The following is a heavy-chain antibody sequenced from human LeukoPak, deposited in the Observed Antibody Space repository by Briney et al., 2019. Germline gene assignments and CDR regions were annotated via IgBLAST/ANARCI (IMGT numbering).Heavy chain of an antibody. Sequence: PGRSLRLSCAASGFTFSSYAMHWVRQAPGKGLEWVAVISYDGSNKYYADSVKGRFTISRDNSKNTLYLQMNSLRAEDTAVYYCARDRIAAAGPPLFLGYGGQGTLATVPS. V-gene: IGHV3-30-3*01. CDR2: ISYDGSNK. D-gene: IGHD6-13*01. CDR1: GFTFSSYA. CDR3: ARDRIAAAGPPLFLGY. J-gene: IGHJ4*02.